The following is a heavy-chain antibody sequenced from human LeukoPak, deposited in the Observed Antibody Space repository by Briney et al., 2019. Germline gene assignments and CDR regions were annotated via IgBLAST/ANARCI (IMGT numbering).Heavy chain of an antibody. J-gene: IGHJ3*02. CDR2: IYYSGTT. CDR3: ASRWYQLLFAFDI. V-gene: IGHV4-39*01. CDR1: GDSISNSRYY. D-gene: IGHD2-2*01. Sequence: SETLSLTCTVSGDSISNSRYYWGWIRQPPGKGLEWIGIIYYSGTTYYNPSLKSRVTISIDTSRNQFSLKLNSVTAADTAVYYCASRWYQLLFAFDIWGQGTMVTVSS.